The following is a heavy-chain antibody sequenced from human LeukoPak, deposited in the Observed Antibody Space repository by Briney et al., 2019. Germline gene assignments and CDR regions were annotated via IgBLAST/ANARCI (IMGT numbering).Heavy chain of an antibody. CDR1: GGSISSSSYY. D-gene: IGHD6-19*01. Sequence: SETLSLTCTVSGGSISSSSYYWGWIRQPPGKGLEWIGSIYDSGSTYYNPSLKSRVTISVDTSKNQFSLKLTSVTAADTAVYYCARQSGWLIASSYYYYGMDVWGQGTTVTVSS. J-gene: IGHJ6*02. CDR3: ARQSGWLIASSYYYYGMDV. CDR2: IYDSGST. V-gene: IGHV4-39*01.